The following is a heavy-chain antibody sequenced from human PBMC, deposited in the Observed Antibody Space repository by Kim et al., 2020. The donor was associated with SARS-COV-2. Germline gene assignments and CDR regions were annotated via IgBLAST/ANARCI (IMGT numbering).Heavy chain of an antibody. V-gene: IGHV4-34*01. J-gene: IGHJ4*02. CDR2: INHSGST. D-gene: IGHD3-22*01. Sequence: SETLSLTCAVYGGSFSGYYWSWIRQPPGKGLEWIGEINHSGSTNYNPSLKSRVTISVDTSKNQFSLKLSSVTAADTAVYYCARDSDSSGYYPLDYWGQGTLLTASS. CDR3: ARDSDSSGYYPLDY. CDR1: GGSFSGYY.